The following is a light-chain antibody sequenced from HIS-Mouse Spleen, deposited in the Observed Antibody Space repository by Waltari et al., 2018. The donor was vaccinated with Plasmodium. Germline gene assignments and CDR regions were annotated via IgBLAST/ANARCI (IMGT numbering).Light chain of an antibody. J-gene: IGKJ3*01. CDR2: DAS. Sequence: EIVLTQSPATLSLSPGERATLSCRASQSVSSYLAWYQQNPGQAPRLLIYDASNRATGIPARFSGSGSGTDFTLTISSLEPEDFAVYYCQQRSFGPGTKVDIK. CDR3: QQRS. CDR1: QSVSSY. V-gene: IGKV3-11*01.